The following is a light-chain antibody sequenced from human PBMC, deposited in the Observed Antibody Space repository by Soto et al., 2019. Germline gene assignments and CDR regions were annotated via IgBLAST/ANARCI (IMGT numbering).Light chain of an antibody. CDR3: QQDGSSPPLT. CDR1: PGFSRN. Sequence: IVITHSPATLSVSPGERATLSFSARPGFSRNLAWYQQKPGQAPRLLIYGASTGATGIPARFSGSGSGTEFTLTISKLEPEDCAVYSGQQDGSSPPLTFDVGTKVDIK. J-gene: IGKJ4*01. CDR2: GAS. V-gene: IGKV3-15*01.